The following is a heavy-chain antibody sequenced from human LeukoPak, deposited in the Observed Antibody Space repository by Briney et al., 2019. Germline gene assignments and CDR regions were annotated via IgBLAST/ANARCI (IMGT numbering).Heavy chain of an antibody. Sequence: SETLSLTCTVSGGSISSSSYYWGWIRQPPGKGLEWIGSIYYSGSTYYNPSLKSRVTISVDTSKNQYSLKLRSVTAADTAVYYCARERKRSRIPAAANGGDYMDVWGKGTTVTVSS. CDR3: ARERKRSRIPAAANGGDYMDV. CDR2: IYYSGST. J-gene: IGHJ6*03. V-gene: IGHV4-39*02. D-gene: IGHD6-13*01. CDR1: GGSISSSSYY.